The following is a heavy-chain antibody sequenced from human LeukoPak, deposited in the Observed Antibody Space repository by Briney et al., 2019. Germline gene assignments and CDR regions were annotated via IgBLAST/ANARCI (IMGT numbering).Heavy chain of an antibody. V-gene: IGHV3-23*01. CDR2: ITGSTGST. Sequence: GGSLRLSCVASVVSGFTFSNYAMTWVRQAPGKGLEWVSLITGSTGSTYYVDSVRGRFTISRDPSKNILFLQMNSLRAEDTAFYYCVKGGRWLHFYFDSWGQGTLVTVSS. CDR3: VKGGRWLHFYFDS. D-gene: IGHD5-12*01. CDR1: VVSGFTFSNYA. J-gene: IGHJ4*02.